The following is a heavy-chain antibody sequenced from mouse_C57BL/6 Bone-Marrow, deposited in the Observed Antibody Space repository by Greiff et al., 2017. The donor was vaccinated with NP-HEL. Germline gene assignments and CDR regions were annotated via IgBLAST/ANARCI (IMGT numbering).Heavy chain of an antibody. J-gene: IGHJ2*01. V-gene: IGHV14-4*01. Sequence: VQLQQSGAELVRPGASVKLSCTASGFNIKDDYMHWVKQRPEQGLEWIGWIDPENGDTEYASKFQGKATITADTSSNTAYLQLSSLTSEDTAVYYCTTEAFYDYDCYWGQGTTLTVSS. CDR2: IDPENGDT. D-gene: IGHD2-4*01. CDR1: GFNIKDDY. CDR3: TTEAFYDYDCY.